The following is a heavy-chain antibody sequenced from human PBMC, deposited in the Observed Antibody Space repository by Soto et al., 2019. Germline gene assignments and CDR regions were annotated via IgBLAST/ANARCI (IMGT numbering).Heavy chain of an antibody. V-gene: IGHV1-69*12. D-gene: IGHD1-1*01. Sequence: QVQLVQSGAEVKKRGSSVKVSCKASGGTLSSYAISWVRQAPGEGIEWMGGFIPISGTANDAQTFQGRDTITADESTSTAYMELSSTTSDDSAVYYWAREDNWNEMNWGQGTLVTVSS. CDR1: GGTLSSYA. CDR3: AREDNWNEMN. CDR2: FIPISGTA. J-gene: IGHJ4*02.